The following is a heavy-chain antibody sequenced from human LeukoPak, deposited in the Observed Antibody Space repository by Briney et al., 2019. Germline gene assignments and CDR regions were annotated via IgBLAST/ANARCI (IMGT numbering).Heavy chain of an antibody. CDR2: ISSSSSYI. V-gene: IGHV3-21*01. D-gene: IGHD2-21*01. J-gene: IGHJ4*02. Sequence: GGSLRLSCAASGFTFSSYSMNWVRQAPGKGREWVSSISSSSSYIYYADSVKGRFTISRDNAKNPLYLQMNSLRAEDTAVYYCARSSVVVIATDFDYWGQGTLVTVSS. CDR3: ARSSVVVIATDFDY. CDR1: GFTFSSYS.